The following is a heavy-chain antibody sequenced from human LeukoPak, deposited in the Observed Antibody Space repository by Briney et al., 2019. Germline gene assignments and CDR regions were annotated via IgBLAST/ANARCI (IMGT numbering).Heavy chain of an antibody. CDR2: IDSGGGST. CDR3: ASADGSGYRYY. D-gene: IGHD3-22*01. CDR1: EYTFSNYA. Sequence: GGSLRLSCVASEYTFSNYAMSWVRQAPGKGLEWVSSIDSGGGSTYYADSVKGRFTISRDNSKDTLYLQMNSLRAEDTAIYYCASADGSGYRYYWGQGTLVTVSS. V-gene: IGHV3-23*01. J-gene: IGHJ4*02.